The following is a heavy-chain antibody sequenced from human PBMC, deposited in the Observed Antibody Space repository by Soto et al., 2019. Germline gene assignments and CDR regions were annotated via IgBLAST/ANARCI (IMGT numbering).Heavy chain of an antibody. J-gene: IGHJ6*02. CDR1: GGTFSSYA. CDR3: ARGSGGSSYYYYGMDV. Sequence: QVQLVQSGAEVKKPGSSVKVSCKASGGTFSSYAINWVRQAPGQGLEWMGGIIPIFGTANYAQKFQGRVTSTADESTSPAYMELSSLRSEDTAVYYCARGSGGSSYYYYGMDVWGQGTTVTVSS. D-gene: IGHD2-15*01. CDR2: IIPIFGTA. V-gene: IGHV1-69*12.